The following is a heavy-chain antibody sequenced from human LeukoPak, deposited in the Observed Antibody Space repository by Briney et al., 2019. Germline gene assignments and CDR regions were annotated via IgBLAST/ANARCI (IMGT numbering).Heavy chain of an antibody. CDR2: INPNSGGT. Sequence: ASVKVSCKASGYTFTGYYMHWVRQAPGQGLEWMGWINPNSGGTNYAQKFQGRVTMTRDTSISTAYMELSRLRSDDTAVYCCARARGGSIAAKDYWGQGTLVTVSS. CDR3: ARARGGSIAAKDY. V-gene: IGHV1-2*02. CDR1: GYTFTGYY. D-gene: IGHD6-13*01. J-gene: IGHJ4*02.